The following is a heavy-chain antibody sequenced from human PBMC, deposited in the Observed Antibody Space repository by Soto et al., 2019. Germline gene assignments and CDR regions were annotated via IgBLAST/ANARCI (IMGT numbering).Heavy chain of an antibody. CDR3: ARGTLRDYIWGSYRPYYFDY. V-gene: IGHV1-18*01. CDR2: ISAYNGNT. D-gene: IGHD3-16*02. Sequence: ASVKVSCKASGYTFTSYGISWVRQAPGQGREWMGWISAYNGNTNYAQKLQGRVTMTTDTSTSTAYMELRSLRSDDTAVYYCARGTLRDYIWGSYRPYYFDYWGQGTLVTVSS. CDR1: GYTFTSYG. J-gene: IGHJ4*02.